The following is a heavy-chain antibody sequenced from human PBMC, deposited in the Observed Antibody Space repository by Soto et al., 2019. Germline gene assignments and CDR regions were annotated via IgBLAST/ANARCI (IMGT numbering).Heavy chain of an antibody. V-gene: IGHV3-7*03. CDR3: ARSITTLGVVTISDDNWFDP. Sequence: EGQLVESGGGLVQPGGSLRLSCEASGLTFSSYWMTWVRQAPGKGLEWVADIKPDGSEKYYVDSVEGRFTISRDNAKNSIYPEMDSPRGEDTAVYYCARSITTLGVVTISDDNWFDPWGQGTAVTVSS. D-gene: IGHD3-3*01. J-gene: IGHJ5*02. CDR2: IKPDGSEK. CDR1: GLTFSSYW.